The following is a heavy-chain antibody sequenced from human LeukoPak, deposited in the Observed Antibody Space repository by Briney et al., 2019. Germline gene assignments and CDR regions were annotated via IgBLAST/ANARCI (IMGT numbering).Heavy chain of an antibody. CDR2: LHFSGRT. J-gene: IGHJ3*02. Sequence: SETLFVTCTVSGASVSASGYYWGWIRQPPGKGLEWIGTLHFSGRTYYNTSLKSRVTISVDTSKNQFSLKLNSVTSADTAVYFCASDWDGAFDFNTFDIWGLGTMVTVSS. CDR3: ASDWDGAFDFNTFDI. CDR1: GASVSASGYY. V-gene: IGHV4-39*07. D-gene: IGHD4/OR15-4a*01.